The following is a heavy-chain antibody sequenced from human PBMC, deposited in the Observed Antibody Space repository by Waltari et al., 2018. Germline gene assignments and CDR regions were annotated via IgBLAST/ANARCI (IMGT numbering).Heavy chain of an antibody. CDR3: ARERDAYNDYFDY. D-gene: IGHD1-1*01. V-gene: IGHV3-48*03. J-gene: IGHJ4*02. Sequence: VQLVGSGGGWVQPGGSLRLSCAASGFTFRHYEMTWVRQAPGTGMGWVSYMSSSGSAIYYADSVKDRFTSSSDNAKNSLYLQMNSLRVEDTAVYYCARERDAYNDYFDYWGQGTLVTVSS. CDR1: GFTFRHYE. CDR2: MSSSGSAI.